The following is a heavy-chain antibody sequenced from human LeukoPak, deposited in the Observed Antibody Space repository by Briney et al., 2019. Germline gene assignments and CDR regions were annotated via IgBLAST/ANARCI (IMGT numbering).Heavy chain of an antibody. J-gene: IGHJ4*02. CDR2: ISTGGTT. CDR3: ARVSGYSGYDTLDY. Sequence: GGSLKLSCAASGFTISSNYMNWVRQAPGKGLEWVSVISTGGTTCYANSVQGRFTISRDYSKNTWYLEMNNLRAEDAAVYYCARVSGYSGYDTLDYWGQGTLVTVS. D-gene: IGHD5-12*01. CDR1: GFTISSNY. V-gene: IGHV3-66*01.